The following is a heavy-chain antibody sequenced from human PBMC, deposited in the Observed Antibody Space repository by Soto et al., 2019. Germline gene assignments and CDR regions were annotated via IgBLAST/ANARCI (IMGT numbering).Heavy chain of an antibody. CDR2: IYSGRST. CDR3: ARDGDYFDY. CDR1: GFTVSSNY. J-gene: IGHJ4*02. V-gene: IGHV3-66*01. Sequence: EAQLVESGGGLVQPGGSLRLSCAVSGFTVSSNYMNWVRQAPGKGLEWVSLIYSGRSTKYADSVKGRFTISSDNSKNTLYLQMNSLRAEDTAVYYCARDGDYFDYWGQGTLVTVSS.